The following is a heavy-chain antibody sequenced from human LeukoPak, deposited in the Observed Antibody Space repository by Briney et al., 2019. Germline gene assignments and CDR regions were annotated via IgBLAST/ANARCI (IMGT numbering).Heavy chain of an antibody. CDR3: ARGGYDSSGYYS. J-gene: IGHJ4*02. CDR1: GLTFSSYN. Sequence: GGSLRLSCAASGLTFSSYNMNWVRQAPGKGLEWVSSISSSSSYIYYADSVKGRFTISRDNAKNSLYLQMNSLRAEDTAVYYCARGGYDSSGYYSWGQGTLVTVSS. V-gene: IGHV3-21*01. D-gene: IGHD3-22*01. CDR2: ISSSSSYI.